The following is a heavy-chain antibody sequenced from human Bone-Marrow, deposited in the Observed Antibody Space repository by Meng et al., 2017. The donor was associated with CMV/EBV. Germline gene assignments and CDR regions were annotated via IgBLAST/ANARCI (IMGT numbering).Heavy chain of an antibody. V-gene: IGHV1-69*10. Sequence: SVKVSCKASGGTFSSYAISWVRQAPGQGLEWMGGIIPILGIANYAQKFQGRVTITADKSTSTAYRELSSLRSEDTAVYYCASSRLEQRTLGYCRCTSCYRLAYWGPGQRVTGAS. CDR2: IIPILGIA. D-gene: IGHD2-2*01. CDR3: ASSRLEQRTLGYCRCTSCYRLAY. CDR1: GGTFSSYA. J-gene: IGHJ4*02.